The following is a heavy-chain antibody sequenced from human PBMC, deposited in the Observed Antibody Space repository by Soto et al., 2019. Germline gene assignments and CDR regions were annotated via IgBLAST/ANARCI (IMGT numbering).Heavy chain of an antibody. CDR3: AHRPRDSRDDAFDI. V-gene: IGHV2-5*02. J-gene: IGHJ3*02. CDR2: MYWDDDK. CDR1: GFSLSTSGVG. Sequence: QITLKESGPTLVKPTQTLTLTCTFSGFSLSTSGVGVGWIRQPPGKALEWLALMYWDDDKRYSPSLKSRLTIAKDTYKNQVVLTMTNMDPVDTATYYCAHRPRDSRDDAFDIWGQGTMVTVSS. D-gene: IGHD6-13*01.